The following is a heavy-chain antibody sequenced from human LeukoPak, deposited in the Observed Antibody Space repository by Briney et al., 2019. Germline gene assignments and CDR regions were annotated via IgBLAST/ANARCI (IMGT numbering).Heavy chain of an antibody. J-gene: IGHJ4*02. CDR2: IKQDGSEK. CDR3: ARVWSITIFGVVTQYYFDY. D-gene: IGHD3-3*01. CDR1: GFTFSSYW. V-gene: IGHV3-7*01. Sequence: PGGSLRLSCAASGFTFSSYWMSWVRQAPGKGLEWVANIKQDGSEKYYVDSVKGRFTISRDNAKNSLYLQINSLRAEDTAVYCCARVWSITIFGVVTQYYFDYWGQGTLVTVSS.